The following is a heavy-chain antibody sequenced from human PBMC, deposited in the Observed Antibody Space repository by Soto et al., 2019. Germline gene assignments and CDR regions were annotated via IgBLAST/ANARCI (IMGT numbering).Heavy chain of an antibody. D-gene: IGHD1-7*01. J-gene: IGHJ4*02. V-gene: IGHV3-15*02. Sequence: EVQLVESGEALVKPGGSFRLSCAASGFTFANAWLSWVRQAPGKGLEWVGRVRSKADGGTTDYAAPVKGRFTISRDDSENTLYLQMNSLKIDDTAVYYCRRDWDYPVLWGQGTLVTVSS. CDR2: VRSKADGGTT. CDR3: RRDWDYPVL. CDR1: GFTFANAW.